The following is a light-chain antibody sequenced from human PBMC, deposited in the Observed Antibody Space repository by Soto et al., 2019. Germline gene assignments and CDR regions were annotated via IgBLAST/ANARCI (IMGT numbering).Light chain of an antibody. CDR2: KAS. CDR3: LHYNSYSYT. Sequence: DLQMTQSPSTLSASVGDRVTVTCRASQSISSWLAWYQQKPGKAPKLLIFKASTLQSGVPSRFSGSGSGTEFTLTISSLQPDDFATYYCLHYNSYSYTFGQGTKLEIK. J-gene: IGKJ2*01. V-gene: IGKV1-5*03. CDR1: QSISSW.